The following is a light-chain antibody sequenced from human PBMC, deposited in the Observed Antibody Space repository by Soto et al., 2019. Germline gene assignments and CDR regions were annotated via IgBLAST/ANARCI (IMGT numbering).Light chain of an antibody. V-gene: IGKV3-11*01. CDR3: QQRHWGWT. J-gene: IGKJ1*01. Sequence: IVLTQSPATLSLSPGERATLSCRASQSVGSWLAWYQQKPGQPPRLLIYDVSNRATGIQARFSGSRSGTYFTLTISSLDPEDLAVDYCQQRHWGWTFGQGNAVEVQ. CDR1: QSVGSW. CDR2: DVS.